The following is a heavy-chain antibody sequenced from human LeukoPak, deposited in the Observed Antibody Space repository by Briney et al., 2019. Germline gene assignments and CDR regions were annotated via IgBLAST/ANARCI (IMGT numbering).Heavy chain of an antibody. Sequence: GRSLRPSCAASAITFSNAWMTWVRQAPRTWLEWVGRVKSKTDGGTTDYAAPVKGRFTISRDDSRNTLHPQMNSLKTEDTAVYYCTTGSFPPYGSGTPRFDYWGQGTLVTVSS. V-gene: IGHV3-15*01. D-gene: IGHD3-10*01. CDR2: VKSKTDGGTT. CDR3: TTGSFPPYGSGTPRFDY. CDR1: AITFSNAW. J-gene: IGHJ4*02.